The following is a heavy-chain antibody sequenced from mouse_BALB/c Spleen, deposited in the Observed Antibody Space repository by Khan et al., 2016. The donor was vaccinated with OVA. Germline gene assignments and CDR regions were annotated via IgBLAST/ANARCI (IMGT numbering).Heavy chain of an antibody. V-gene: IGHV1S136*01. D-gene: IGHD4-1*01. CDR2: INPYNGGT. CDR1: GYIFTNYV. J-gene: IGHJ2*01. CDR3: SRGNWQPYYFDY. Sequence: VQLQQSGPELVKPGASVKMSCKASGYIFTNYVLHWVKQKPGQGLEWIGNINPYNGGTKYNDKFKGKATLASDKSSITAYMMLSSLTSEDSVVFYISRGNWQPYYFDYWGQGTTLTLSS.